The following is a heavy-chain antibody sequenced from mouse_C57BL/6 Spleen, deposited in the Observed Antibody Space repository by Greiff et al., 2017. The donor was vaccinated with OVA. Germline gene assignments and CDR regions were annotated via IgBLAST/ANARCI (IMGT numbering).Heavy chain of an antibody. CDR2: IYPGDGDT. Sequence: VQLQQSGAELVKPGASVKISCKASGYAFSSYWMNWVKQRPGKGLEWIGQIYPGDGDTNYNGKFKGKATLTADKSSSTAYMQLSSLTSEDSAVYFCALLSVMGYYAMDYWGQGTSVTVSS. V-gene: IGHV1-80*01. D-gene: IGHD1-1*02. CDR3: ALLSVMGYYAMDY. CDR1: GYAFSSYW. J-gene: IGHJ4*01.